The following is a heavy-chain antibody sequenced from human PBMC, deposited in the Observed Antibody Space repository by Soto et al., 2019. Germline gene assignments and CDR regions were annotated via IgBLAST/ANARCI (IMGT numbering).Heavy chain of an antibody. CDR2: MSSDAGGT. V-gene: IGHV3-30-3*01. CDR1: GVTVSTST. CDR3: ARDRSLRWPHALDL. Sequence: VQLVESGGGVVPPGKSLRLSCAASGVTVSTSTMQWVRQAPGKGLEWVALMSSDAGGTYYADSVQGRFSISRDSSNITLYLHMRDLKTEDTAVYYCARDRSLRWPHALDLWGQGTMVSVSS. J-gene: IGHJ3*01. D-gene: IGHD4-17*01.